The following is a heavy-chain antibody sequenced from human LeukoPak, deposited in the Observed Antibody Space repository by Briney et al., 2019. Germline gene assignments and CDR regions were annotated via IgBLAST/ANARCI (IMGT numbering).Heavy chain of an antibody. J-gene: IGHJ4*02. V-gene: IGHV3-74*01. CDR1: GFTFSSYW. CDR3: ARALYGYYFDY. CDR2: INSDGSST. D-gene: IGHD4-17*01. Sequence: PGGSLSLSCAASGFTFSSYWMHWVRQAPGKGLVWVARINSDGSSTSYADSVKGRFTISRDNAKDTLYLQMNSLRAEDTAVYYCARALYGYYFDYWGQGTLVTASS.